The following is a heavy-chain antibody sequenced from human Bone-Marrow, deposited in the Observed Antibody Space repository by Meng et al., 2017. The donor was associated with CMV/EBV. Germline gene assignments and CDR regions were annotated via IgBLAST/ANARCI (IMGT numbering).Heavy chain of an antibody. CDR2: ISGYNGNT. V-gene: IGHV1-18*01. CDR3: ARHHLTAAFGY. J-gene: IGHJ4*02. Sequence: ASVKVSCKASGYTFISYGISWVRQAPGQGLEWMGWISGYNGNTNYAQKVQGRVTITADKSTSTAYMELSSLRSEDTAVYYWARHHLTAAFGYWGQGTLVTVSS. CDR1: GYTFISYG. D-gene: IGHD2-2*01.